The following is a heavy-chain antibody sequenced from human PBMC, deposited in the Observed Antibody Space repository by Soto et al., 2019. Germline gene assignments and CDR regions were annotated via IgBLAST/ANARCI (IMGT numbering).Heavy chain of an antibody. CDR1: GFTFSRFS. CDR3: ARSQGEQQLVDAFDI. Sequence: QVQLVESGGGVVQPGRSLRLSCVASGFTFSRFSLHWVRQSPGKGLEWVADISYDGNNKYYADFVKGRFTIFRDNSKNTLYLQMNSLRVEDTAVYYCARSQGEQQLVDAFDIGGQGTMVTVSS. V-gene: IGHV3-30-3*01. D-gene: IGHD2-15*01. CDR2: ISYDGNNK. J-gene: IGHJ3*02.